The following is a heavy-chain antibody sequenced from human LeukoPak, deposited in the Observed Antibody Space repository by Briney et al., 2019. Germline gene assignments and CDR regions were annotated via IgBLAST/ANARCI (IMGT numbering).Heavy chain of an antibody. Sequence: ASVKVSCKASGYTFTSYYMHWVRQAPGQGLEWMGIINPSGGSTSYAQKFQGRVTMTRDMSTSTVYMELSSLRSEDTAVYYCARDPSPFGEHWYFDLWGRGTLITVSS. D-gene: IGHD3-10*01. CDR3: ARDPSPFGEHWYFDL. CDR2: INPSGGST. J-gene: IGHJ2*01. V-gene: IGHV1-46*01. CDR1: GYTFTSYY.